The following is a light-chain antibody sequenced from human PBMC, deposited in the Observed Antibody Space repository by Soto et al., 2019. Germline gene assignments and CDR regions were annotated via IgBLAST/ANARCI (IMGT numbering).Light chain of an antibody. CDR3: QHFGGTTFT. Sequence: PGEGATLSCRASQSVSSSYIAWYQQRPGQTPSLLIYGASTRATGIPGRFSGSGSGTHFTLTISRLEPGDFAVYYCQHFGGTTFTFGQGTRLEI. CDR1: QSVSSSY. V-gene: IGKV3-20*01. J-gene: IGKJ5*01. CDR2: GAS.